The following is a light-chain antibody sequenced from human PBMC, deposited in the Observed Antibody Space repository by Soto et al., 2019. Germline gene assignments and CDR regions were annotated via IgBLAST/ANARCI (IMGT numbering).Light chain of an antibody. Sequence: DIQMTQSPSSLSASVGDRVTITCRASQSSSTYLNWYQQKPGKAPNLLIYAASSLHSGVPSRFSGSGSGPDFALTISSLQPEDFATYYCQQSYGVPRTFGQGTKVEIK. CDR3: QQSYGVPRT. CDR1: QSSSTY. CDR2: AAS. V-gene: IGKV1-39*01. J-gene: IGKJ1*01.